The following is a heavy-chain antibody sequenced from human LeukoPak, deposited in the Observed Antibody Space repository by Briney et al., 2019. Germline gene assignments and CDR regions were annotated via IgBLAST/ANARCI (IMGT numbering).Heavy chain of an antibody. CDR3: ARDGKDGDFWSGCSL. D-gene: IGHD3-3*01. V-gene: IGHV3-7*01. CDR1: GFTFSSYW. CDR2: IKQDGSEK. Sequence: PGGSLRLSCAASGFTFSSYWMSWVRQAPGKGLEWVANIKQDGSEKYYVDSVKGRFTISRDNAKNSLYLQMNSLRAEDTAVYYCARDGKDGDFWSGCSLWGQGTLVTVSS. J-gene: IGHJ4*02.